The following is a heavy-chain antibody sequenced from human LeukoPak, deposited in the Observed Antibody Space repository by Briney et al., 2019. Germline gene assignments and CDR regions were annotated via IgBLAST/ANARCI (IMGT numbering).Heavy chain of an antibody. D-gene: IGHD6-13*01. J-gene: IGHJ6*03. Sequence: GWSLRLSCAASGFTFSSYGMHWVRQAPGKGLERVAFIRYDGSNKNYADSVKGRFTISRDNSKYTLYLQMNSLRAEDTAVYYCAKPLGYSSSWDRDYYYFMGVWGKGTTVTVSS. CDR2: IRYDGSNK. V-gene: IGHV3-30*02. CDR1: GFTFSSYG. CDR3: AKPLGYSSSWDRDYYYFMGV.